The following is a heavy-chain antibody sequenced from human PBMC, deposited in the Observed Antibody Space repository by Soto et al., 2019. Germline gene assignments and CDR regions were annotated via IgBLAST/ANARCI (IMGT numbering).Heavy chain of an antibody. CDR2: IYYSGST. D-gene: IGHD6-13*01. Sequence: PSETLSLTCTVSGGSISSSSYYWGWIRQPPGKGPEWIGSIYYSGSTYYNPSLKSRVTISVDTSKNQFSLKLSSVTAADTAVYYCARHPPLRWYSSSWYGKRISVWFDPWGQGTLVTVSS. V-gene: IGHV4-39*01. CDR3: ARHPPLRWYSSSWYGKRISVWFDP. J-gene: IGHJ5*02. CDR1: GGSISSSSYY.